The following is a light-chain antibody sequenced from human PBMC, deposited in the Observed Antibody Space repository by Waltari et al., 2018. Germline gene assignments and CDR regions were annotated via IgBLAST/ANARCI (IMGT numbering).Light chain of an antibody. CDR1: QSVSSY. J-gene: IGKJ2*03. CDR3: YQHSSGYS. V-gene: IGKV3-11*01. CDR2: GAS. Sequence: VILTQSPATLSLSPRERATLSCRASQSVSSYLAWYQQKPGQAPRLLIYGASSRATGIPDRFSGSGSGTDFTLTISSLEPEDVGVYHCYQHSSGYSFGQGTKVEIK.